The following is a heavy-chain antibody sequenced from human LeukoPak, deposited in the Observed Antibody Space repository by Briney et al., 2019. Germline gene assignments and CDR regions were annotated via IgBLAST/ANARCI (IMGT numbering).Heavy chain of an antibody. CDR1: GFTFSDYY. J-gene: IGHJ4*02. Sequence: GGSLRLSCAVSGFTFSDYYMSWIRQAPGQGLEWLSYISSTGKTKYYADSVKGRFTISRDNAKNSLYLQMNSLRAEDTAVYYCARDVTTETTGDYWGQGTLVTVSS. CDR3: ARDVTTETTGDY. CDR2: ISSTGKTK. V-gene: IGHV3-11*04. D-gene: IGHD4-17*01.